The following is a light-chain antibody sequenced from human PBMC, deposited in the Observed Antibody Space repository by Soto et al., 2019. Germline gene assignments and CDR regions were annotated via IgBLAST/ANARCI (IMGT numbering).Light chain of an antibody. Sequence: QSVLTQPASVSGSPGQSITISCTGTCSDVGGYNYVSWYQQHPGKAPKLMIYDVSNRPSGVSNRFSGSKSGNTASLTISGLQAEDEADYYCSSYTSGSTHVFGTGTKVTV. CDR3: SSYTSGSTHV. CDR2: DVS. J-gene: IGLJ1*01. V-gene: IGLV2-14*01. CDR1: CSDVGGYNY.